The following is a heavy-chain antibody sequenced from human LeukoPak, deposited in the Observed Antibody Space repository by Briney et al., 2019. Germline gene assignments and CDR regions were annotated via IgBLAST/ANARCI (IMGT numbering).Heavy chain of an antibody. V-gene: IGHV3-72*01. Sequence: PGGSLRLSCAASGVTFSDHHMDWVRQAPGKGLEWIGHSKNKDYAYSTVYAASVKGGFTFSRDDPKNSLYLQMNSLTTEDTAVYYCTRIFYYGTRGYYPDFWGQGTLVTVSS. CDR1: GVTFSDHH. CDR3: TRIFYYGTRGYYPDF. J-gene: IGHJ4*02. CDR2: SKNKDYAYST. D-gene: IGHD3-22*01.